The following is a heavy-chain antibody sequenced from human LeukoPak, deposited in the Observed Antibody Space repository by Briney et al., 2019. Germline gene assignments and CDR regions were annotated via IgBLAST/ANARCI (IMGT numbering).Heavy chain of an antibody. Sequence: SQTLSLTCVISGDSVSSNSAAWTWIRQSPSRGLEWLGRTYYRSKWESDYAASVKSRITIDPDTDKNQFSLHLNSVTPEDTAVYYCARDQTGYDIFDVWGQGTMVTVSS. CDR3: ARDQTGYDIFDV. D-gene: IGHD3-9*01. V-gene: IGHV6-1*01. CDR1: GDSVSSNSAA. CDR2: TYYRSKWES. J-gene: IGHJ3*01.